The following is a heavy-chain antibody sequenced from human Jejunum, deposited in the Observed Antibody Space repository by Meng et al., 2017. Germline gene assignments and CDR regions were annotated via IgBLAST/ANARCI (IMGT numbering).Heavy chain of an antibody. V-gene: IGHV3-33*01. J-gene: IGHJ4*02. Sequence: QVQRVESGEGVVQPGKSLRLSCAASGFNFTNYGMHWVRQAPGKGLEWVAVIWHDGSKVFYADSVRGRFTISRDNSHNTVDLQMNSVRVDDTAVYFCLRGRDYWGQGTLVTVSS. CDR3: LRGRDY. CDR1: GFNFTNYG. CDR2: IWHDGSKV. D-gene: IGHD3-10*01.